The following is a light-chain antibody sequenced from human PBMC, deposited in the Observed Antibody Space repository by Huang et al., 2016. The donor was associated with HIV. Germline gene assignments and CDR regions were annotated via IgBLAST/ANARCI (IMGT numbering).Light chain of an antibody. CDR1: QSINTY. J-gene: IGKJ2*01. Sequence: DIQMTQSPSSLSASVGVRVTITCRASQSINTYLNWYQQKQGKAPKLLIYAASSLQGGVPSRFSGSGSGTDFTLTISSLQPEDFATYYCQQSYSSIGTFGQGTRLEIK. CDR2: AAS. V-gene: IGKV1-39*01. CDR3: QQSYSSIGT.